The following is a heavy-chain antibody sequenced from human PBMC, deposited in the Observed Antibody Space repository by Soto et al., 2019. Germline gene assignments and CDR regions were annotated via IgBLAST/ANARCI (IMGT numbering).Heavy chain of an antibody. D-gene: IGHD4-17*01. V-gene: IGHV1-2*02. J-gene: IGHJ4*02. Sequence: QVQLVQSGAEVKKPGASVKVSCKTSGYTFAAYSIHWIRQAPGQGLEWMGWINTTSGGTVYAQNFQDRVTMTRDTSISTADMELRRLNSDDTAVYYCARDPDYGDYWGYFFDTWGQVTPVTVSS. CDR3: ARDPDYGDYWGYFFDT. CDR1: GYTFAAYS. CDR2: INTTSGGT.